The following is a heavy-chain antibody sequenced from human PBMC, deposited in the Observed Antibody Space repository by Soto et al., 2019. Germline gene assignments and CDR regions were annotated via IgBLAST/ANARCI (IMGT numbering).Heavy chain of an antibody. CDR2: ISAYNGNT. CDR3: ARGYSYGYGENYYGMDV. Sequence: ASVKVSCKASGYTFTSCGISWVRQAPGQGLEWMGWISAYNGNTNYAQKLQGRVTMTTDTSTSTAYMELRSLRSDDTAVYYCARGYSYGYGENYYGMDVWGQGTTVTVSS. V-gene: IGHV1-18*01. J-gene: IGHJ6*02. CDR1: GYTFTSCG. D-gene: IGHD5-18*01.